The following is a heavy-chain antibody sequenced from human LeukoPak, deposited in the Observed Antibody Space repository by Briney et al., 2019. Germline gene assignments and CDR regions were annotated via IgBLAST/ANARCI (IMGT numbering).Heavy chain of an antibody. Sequence: ASVKVSCKASGYTFTSYYMHWVRQAPGQGLEGMGIINPSGGSTSYAQKFQGRVTMTRDTSTSTVYMELSSLRSEDTAVYYCASLYSGSYKSPRDAFDIWGQGTMVTVSS. D-gene: IGHD1-26*01. V-gene: IGHV1-46*01. CDR1: GYTFTSYY. CDR2: INPSGGST. CDR3: ASLYSGSYKSPRDAFDI. J-gene: IGHJ3*02.